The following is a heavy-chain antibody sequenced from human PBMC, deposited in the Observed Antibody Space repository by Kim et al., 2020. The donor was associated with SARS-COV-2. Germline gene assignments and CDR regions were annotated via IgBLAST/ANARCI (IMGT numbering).Heavy chain of an antibody. Sequence: GESLKISCKGSGYSFTSYWIGLVRQMPGKGLEWMGIIYPGDSDTRYSPSFQGQVTISADKSISTAYLQWSSLKASDTAMYYCARHRRYSSSFGWFDPWGQGTLVTVSS. CDR2: IYPGDSDT. D-gene: IGHD6-6*01. CDR1: GYSFTSYW. J-gene: IGHJ5*02. CDR3: ARHRRYSSSFGWFDP. V-gene: IGHV5-51*01.